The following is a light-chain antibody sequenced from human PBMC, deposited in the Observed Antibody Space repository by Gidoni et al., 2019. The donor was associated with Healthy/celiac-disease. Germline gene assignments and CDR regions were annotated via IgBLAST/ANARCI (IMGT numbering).Light chain of an antibody. V-gene: IGKV3-15*01. CDR3: QQYNNWPPGFT. CDR2: GAS. Sequence: EIVMTQSLATLSVSPGERATLSCRASQSVSSNLAWYQQKPGQAPGLLIYGASTRATGIPTRFSCSGSGTEFALTISSLQSEDVAVYYCQQYNNWPPGFTFGPGTKVEIK. J-gene: IGKJ3*01. CDR1: QSVSSN.